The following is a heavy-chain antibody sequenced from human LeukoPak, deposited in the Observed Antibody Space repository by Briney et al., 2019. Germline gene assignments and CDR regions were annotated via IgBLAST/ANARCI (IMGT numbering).Heavy chain of an antibody. V-gene: IGHV3-7*01. Sequence: GGSLRLSCAASGFTFSSYWMSWVRQAPGKGLEWVANIKQDGSEKYYVDSVKGRFTISRDNSKNTLYLQMNSLRAEDTAVYYCARDEALAYCGGDCQTVGYYGMDVWGKGTTVTVSS. D-gene: IGHD2-21*02. CDR3: ARDEALAYCGGDCQTVGYYGMDV. CDR1: GFTFSSYW. CDR2: IKQDGSEK. J-gene: IGHJ6*04.